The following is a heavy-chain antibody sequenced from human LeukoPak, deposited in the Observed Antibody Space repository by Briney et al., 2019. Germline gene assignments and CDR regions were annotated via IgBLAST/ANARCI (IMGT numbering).Heavy chain of an antibody. CDR3: AKDLYYYDSSGSPSDY. CDR2: ISYDGSNK. CDR1: GFTFSSYG. J-gene: IGHJ4*02. V-gene: IGHV3-30*18. D-gene: IGHD3-22*01. Sequence: PGGSLRLSCAASGFTFSSYGMHWVRQAPGKGLEWVAVISYDGSNKYYADSVKGRFTISRDNSKNTLYLQMNSLRAEDTAVYYCAKDLYYYDSSGSPSDYWGQGTLVTVSS.